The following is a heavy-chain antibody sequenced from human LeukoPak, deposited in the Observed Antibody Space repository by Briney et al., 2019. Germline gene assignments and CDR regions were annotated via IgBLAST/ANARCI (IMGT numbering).Heavy chain of an antibody. CDR3: AKAPATYYYFDY. D-gene: IGHD5-12*01. J-gene: IGHJ4*02. Sequence: GGSLRLSCAASGFTFSSYGMHWVRQAPGKGLEWVAVISYDGSNKYYADSVKGRFTISRDNSKNTLYLQMNSLRAEDTAVYYCAKAPATYYYFDYWGQGTLVTVSS. CDR1: GFTFSSYG. V-gene: IGHV3-30*18. CDR2: ISYDGSNK.